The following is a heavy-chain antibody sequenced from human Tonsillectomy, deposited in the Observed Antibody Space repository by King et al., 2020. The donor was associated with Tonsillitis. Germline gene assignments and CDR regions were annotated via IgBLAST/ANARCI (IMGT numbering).Heavy chain of an antibody. CDR3: AKDGIALSDWYFDL. CDR1: GFTFSNYG. V-gene: IGHV3-30*18. D-gene: IGHD3-16*02. J-gene: IGHJ2*01. CDR2: IAYDASYE. Sequence: QLVQSGGGVVQPGRSLRLSCAASGFTFSNYGMHWVRQAPGKGLEWVALIAYDASYENYADSVKGRFAISGDNSKNTLYLEMNSLRVEDTAVYYCAKDGIALSDWYFDLWGRGTLVTVSS.